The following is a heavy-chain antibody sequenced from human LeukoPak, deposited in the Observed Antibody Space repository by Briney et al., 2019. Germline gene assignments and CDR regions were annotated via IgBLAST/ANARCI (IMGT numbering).Heavy chain of an antibody. Sequence: GGSLRLSRGVSGITLSNYGMSWVRQAPGKGLEWVAGLSGSAGGTNYADSVKGRFTISRDNSKNTLFLQMDRLRAEDTAVYFCAKRGVVVRVFLVGFHKEAYYFDSWGQGAQVTVSS. CDR2: LSGSAGGT. V-gene: IGHV3-23*01. CDR1: GITLSNYG. J-gene: IGHJ4*02. CDR3: AKRGVVVRVFLVGFHKEAYYFDS. D-gene: IGHD3-16*02.